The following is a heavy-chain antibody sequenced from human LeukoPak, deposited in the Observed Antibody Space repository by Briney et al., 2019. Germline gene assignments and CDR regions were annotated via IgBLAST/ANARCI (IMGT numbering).Heavy chain of an antibody. CDR2: IGTSSTI. Sequence: PGGSLRLSCVASGFTFSSYTMNWIRQAPGKGLEWVSHIGTSSTIYYADSVRGRFTISIDNAKNSLYLQMNSLRVEDTAVYYCARDGYDFWSGSLDYWGQGTLVAVSS. D-gene: IGHD3-3*01. V-gene: IGHV3-48*01. J-gene: IGHJ4*02. CDR1: GFTFSSYT. CDR3: ARDGYDFWSGSLDY.